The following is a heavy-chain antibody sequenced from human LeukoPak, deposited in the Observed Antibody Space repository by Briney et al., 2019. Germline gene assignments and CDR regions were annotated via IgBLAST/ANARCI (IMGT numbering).Heavy chain of an antibody. J-gene: IGHJ2*01. CDR2: IKQDGSEK. D-gene: IGHD3-22*01. V-gene: IGHV3-7*01. CDR1: GFTFSSYW. CDR3: ARTRITMIVVDPNWYFDL. Sequence: GGSLRLSCAASGFTFSSYWMSWVRQAPGKGLEWVANIKQDGSEKYYVDSVKGRFTIFRDNAKNSLYLQMNSLRAEDTAVYYCARTRITMIVVDPNWYFDLWGRGTLVTVSS.